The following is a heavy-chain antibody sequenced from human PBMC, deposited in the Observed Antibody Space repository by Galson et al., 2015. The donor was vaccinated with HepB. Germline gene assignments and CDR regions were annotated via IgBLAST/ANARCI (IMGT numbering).Heavy chain of an antibody. V-gene: IGHV4-59*08. J-gene: IGHJ4*02. Sequence: ETLSLTCTVSGGSISSYYWSWIRQPPGKGLEWIGYIYYSGSTNYNPSLKSRVTISVDTSKNQFSLKLSSVTAADTAVYYCARQAQGVDFWSGYYTYWGQGTLVTVSS. D-gene: IGHD3-3*01. CDR3: ARQAQGVDFWSGYYTY. CDR1: GGSISSYY. CDR2: IYYSGST.